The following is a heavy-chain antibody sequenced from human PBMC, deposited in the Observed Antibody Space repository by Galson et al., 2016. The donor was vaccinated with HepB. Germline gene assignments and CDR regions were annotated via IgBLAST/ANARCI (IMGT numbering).Heavy chain of an antibody. Sequence: SLRLSCAASGFTFSSYGMGWVRQTPGKRLEWVSTISGTDTSTYYVESVKGRFTISRDNSKNTLYLQMNNLGAEDTAMYYCAKVRVTGIGRGYFEYWGQGTLVTVSS. V-gene: IGHV3-23*01. CDR1: GFTFSSYG. D-gene: IGHD1-20*01. J-gene: IGHJ4*02. CDR2: ISGTDTST. CDR3: AKVRVTGIGRGYFEY.